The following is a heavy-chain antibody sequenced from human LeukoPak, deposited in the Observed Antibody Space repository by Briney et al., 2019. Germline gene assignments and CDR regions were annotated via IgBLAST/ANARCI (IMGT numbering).Heavy chain of an antibody. Sequence: GGSLRLSCAASGFTFSSYSMNWVRQAPGKGLEWVSSISSSSSYIYYADSVKGRFTISRNNAKNSLYLQMNSLRAEDTAVYYCARVSSWGTSLPYAFDYWGQGTLVTVSS. CDR1: GFTFSSYS. V-gene: IGHV3-21*01. D-gene: IGHD2-2*01. CDR3: ARVSSWGTSLPYAFDY. J-gene: IGHJ4*02. CDR2: ISSSSSYI.